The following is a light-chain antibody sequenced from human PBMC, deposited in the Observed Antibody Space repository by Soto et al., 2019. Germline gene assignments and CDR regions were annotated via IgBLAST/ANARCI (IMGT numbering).Light chain of an antibody. CDR3: CSYAGSSTVV. Sequence: QSALTQPASVSGSPGQSITISCTGTSSDVWSYNLVSWYQQHPGKAPKPMIYEGSKRPSGVSNRFSGSKSGNTASLTISGLQAEDEADYYCCSYAGSSTVVFGGGTKVTVL. CDR1: SSDVWSYNL. CDR2: EGS. V-gene: IGLV2-23*01. J-gene: IGLJ2*01.